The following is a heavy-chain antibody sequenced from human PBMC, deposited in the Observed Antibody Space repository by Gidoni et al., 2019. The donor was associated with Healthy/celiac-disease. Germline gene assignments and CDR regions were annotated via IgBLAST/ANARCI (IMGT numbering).Heavy chain of an antibody. V-gene: IGHV4-34*01. Sequence: QVQLQQWGAGLFKPSEPLSLTCAVYGGSFIGYYWSWTRRPPGEGLEWIGEIYHSGSTNYNPTLKSRVTISVDTSKNQFSLKLSAVTAADTAVYYCARGRYELRNNWFDPWGQGTLVTVSS. CDR3: ARGRYELRNNWFDP. J-gene: IGHJ5*02. CDR2: IYHSGST. D-gene: IGHD2-2*01. CDR1: GGSFIGYY.